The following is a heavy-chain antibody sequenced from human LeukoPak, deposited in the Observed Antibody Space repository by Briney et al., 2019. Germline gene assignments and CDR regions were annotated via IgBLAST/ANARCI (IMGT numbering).Heavy chain of an antibody. Sequence: GSLRLSCAASGFTFSSYAMSWVRQAPGRGLEWVSGISGSGGATYYADSVKGRFTISRDNSKNTLCLQMNSLRAEDTAVYYCAKGTTYSSGDDGFDIWGQGTMVTVSS. CDR2: ISGSGGAT. D-gene: IGHD3-22*01. CDR1: GFTFSSYA. J-gene: IGHJ3*02. CDR3: AKGTTYSSGDDGFDI. V-gene: IGHV3-23*01.